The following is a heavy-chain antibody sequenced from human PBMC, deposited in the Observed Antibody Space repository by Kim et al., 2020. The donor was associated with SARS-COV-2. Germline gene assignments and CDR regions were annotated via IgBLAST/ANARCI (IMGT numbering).Heavy chain of an antibody. CDR3: AKRAGTENDY. J-gene: IGHJ4*02. CDR2: ISYDGSNK. V-gene: IGHV3-30*18. CDR1: GFTFSSYG. Sequence: GGSLRLSCAASGFTFSSYGMHWVRQAPGKGLEWVAVISYDGSNKYYADSVKGRFTISRDNSKNTLYLQMNSLRAEDTAVYYCAKRAGTENDYWGQGTLVTVSS. D-gene: IGHD1-1*01.